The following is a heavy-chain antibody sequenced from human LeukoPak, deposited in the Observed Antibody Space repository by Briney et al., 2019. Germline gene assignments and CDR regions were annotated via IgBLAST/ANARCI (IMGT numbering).Heavy chain of an antibody. CDR2: ISSSSSYI. D-gene: IGHD4-23*01. Sequence: PGGSLRLSCAASGFTFSSYSMNWVRQAPGKGLEWVSSISSSSSYIYYADSVKGRFTISRDNAKNSLYLQMNSLRAEDTAVYYCARDPTVAHGYYYGMDVWGQGTTVTVSS. V-gene: IGHV3-21*01. J-gene: IGHJ6*02. CDR3: ARDPTVAHGYYYGMDV. CDR1: GFTFSSYS.